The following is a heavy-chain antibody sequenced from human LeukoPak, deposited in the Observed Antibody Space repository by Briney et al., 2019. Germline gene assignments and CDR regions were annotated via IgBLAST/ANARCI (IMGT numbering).Heavy chain of an antibody. CDR3: ARGAGPPWFDP. Sequence: PSETLSLTCAVYGGSFSGYYWSWIRQPPGKGLEWIGEINHSGSTNYNPSLKSRVTISVDTSKNQFSLKLSSVTAADTAVYYCARGAGPPWFDPWGQGTLVTVSS. J-gene: IGHJ5*02. D-gene: IGHD6-19*01. CDR1: GGSFSGYY. CDR2: INHSGST. V-gene: IGHV4-34*01.